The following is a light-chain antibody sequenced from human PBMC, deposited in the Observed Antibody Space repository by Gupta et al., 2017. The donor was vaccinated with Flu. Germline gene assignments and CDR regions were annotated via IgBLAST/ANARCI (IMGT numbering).Light chain of an antibody. CDR2: DAS. CDR1: QSVNTY. V-gene: IGKV3-11*01. Sequence: EIELTQSPATLSLSPGKRATLSCRASQSVNTYLAWYQKKPGQAPRLLIYDASNRATGIPASFSGSGSGTDFTLTISSREPEDFAVYYCQKRSNWPPYTFGQGTRLEIK. CDR3: QKRSNWPPYT. J-gene: IGKJ2*01.